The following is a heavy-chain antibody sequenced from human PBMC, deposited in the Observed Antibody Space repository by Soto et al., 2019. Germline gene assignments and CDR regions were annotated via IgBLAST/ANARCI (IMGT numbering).Heavy chain of an antibody. D-gene: IGHD6-13*01. CDR2: ISAYNGNT. Sequence: ASVKVSCKASGYTFTSYGISWVRQAPGQGLEWMGWISAYNGNTNYAQKLQGRVTMTTDTSTSTAYMELRSLRSDDTAVYYCARVPRYSSSWYRWFEPWGQGTLVTVSS. J-gene: IGHJ5*02. CDR3: ARVPRYSSSWYRWFEP. CDR1: GYTFTSYG. V-gene: IGHV1-18*01.